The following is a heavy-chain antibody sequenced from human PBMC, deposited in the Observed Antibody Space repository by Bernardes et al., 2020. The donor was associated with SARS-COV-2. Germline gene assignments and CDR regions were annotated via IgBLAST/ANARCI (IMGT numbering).Heavy chain of an antibody. Sequence: SETLSLTCTVSGGSISSSSYYWGWIRQPPGKGLEWIGSIYYSGSTYYNPSLKSRVTISVDTSKNQFSLKLSSVTAADTAVYYCARQLIRITIVGVVNNWFDPWGQGTLVTVST. J-gene: IGHJ5*02. D-gene: IGHD3-3*01. CDR2: IYYSGST. CDR1: GGSISSSSYY. CDR3: ARQLIRITIVGVVNNWFDP. V-gene: IGHV4-39*01.